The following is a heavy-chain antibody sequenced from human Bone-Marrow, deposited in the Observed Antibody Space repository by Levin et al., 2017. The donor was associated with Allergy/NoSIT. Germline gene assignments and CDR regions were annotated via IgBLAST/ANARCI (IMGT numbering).Heavy chain of an antibody. J-gene: IGHJ4*02. CDR1: GFTVSSHY. Sequence: GGSLRLSCAVSGFTVSSHYMSWVRQAPGKGLEWVSIIYHSGGTYYADSVEGRFTISRDSSKNTLSLQMNSLRVEDTAMYYCARDPEGISAPPTTFWGQGTLVSVSS. D-gene: IGHD6-13*01. V-gene: IGHV3-66*03. CDR3: ARDPEGISAPPTTF. CDR2: IYHSGGT.